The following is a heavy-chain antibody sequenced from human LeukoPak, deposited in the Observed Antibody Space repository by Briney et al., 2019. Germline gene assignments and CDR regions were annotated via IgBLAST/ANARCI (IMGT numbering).Heavy chain of an antibody. V-gene: IGHV4-61*01. Sequence: SETLSLTCTVSGGSVSSGSYYWSWIRQPPGKGLEWIGYIYYSWSTNYNPSLKSRVTISVDTSKNQFSLKLSSVTAADTAVYYCATSVSYGSGVTNWFDPWGQGTLVTVSS. D-gene: IGHD3-10*01. J-gene: IGHJ5*02. CDR2: IYYSWST. CDR3: ATSVSYGSGVTNWFDP. CDR1: GGSVSSGSYY.